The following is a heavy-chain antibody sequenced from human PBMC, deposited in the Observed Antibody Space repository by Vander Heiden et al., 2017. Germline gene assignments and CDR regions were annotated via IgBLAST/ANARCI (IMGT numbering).Heavy chain of an antibody. V-gene: IGHV1-69*01. J-gene: IGHJ6*02. D-gene: IGHD4-4*01. CDR1: GGTFSSYA. CDR3: ARDVDYRPPNYYGMDV. CDR2: IIPIFGTA. Sequence: QVQLVQSGAEVKKPGSSVKVSCKASGGTFSSYAISWVRQAPGQGLEWMGEIIPIFGTANYAQKFQGRVTITADESTSTAYMELSSLRSEDTAVYYCARDVDYRPPNYYGMDVWGQGTTVTVSS.